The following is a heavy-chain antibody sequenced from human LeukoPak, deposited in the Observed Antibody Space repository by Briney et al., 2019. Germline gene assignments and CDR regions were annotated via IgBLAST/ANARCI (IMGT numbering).Heavy chain of an antibody. D-gene: IGHD3-10*01. CDR3: AREGKITMVRGVIRYYYMDV. CDR1: GGSISSYY. J-gene: IGHJ6*03. V-gene: IGHV4-4*07. Sequence: SETLSLTCTVSGGSISSYYWSWIRQPAGKGLEWIGRIYTSGSTNYHPSLKSRVTISVDTSKNQFSLKLSSVTAADTAVYYCAREGKITMVRGVIRYYYMDVWGKGTTVTISS. CDR2: IYTSGST.